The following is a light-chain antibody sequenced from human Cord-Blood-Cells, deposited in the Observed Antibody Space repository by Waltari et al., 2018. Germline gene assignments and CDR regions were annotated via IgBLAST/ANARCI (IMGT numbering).Light chain of an antibody. V-gene: IGLV2-23*01. CDR1: SSDVGSYNF. CDR2: EGS. J-gene: IGLJ2*01. Sequence: QSALTQPASVSGSPGKSITISCTGTSSDVGSYNFVSWYQQHPGKAPKLMLYEGSKRPSGVSNRFSGSKSGNTASLTISGLQAEDEADYYCCSYAGSSTLVFGGGTKLTVL. CDR3: CSYAGSSTLV.